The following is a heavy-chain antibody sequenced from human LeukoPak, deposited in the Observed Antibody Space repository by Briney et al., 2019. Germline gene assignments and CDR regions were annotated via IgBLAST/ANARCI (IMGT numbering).Heavy chain of an antibody. CDR3: ARDQYDTWSRRGNFDS. J-gene: IGHJ4*02. Sequence: GGSLRLSCVASGCTFGKYWMSWVRQAPGKGLEWVANIKLDGSEKNYVDSVKGRFTISRDNAKNSPYLQMNSLRAEDTAVFYCARDQYDTWSRRGNFDSWGQGTLVTVSS. D-gene: IGHD3-3*01. V-gene: IGHV3-7*03. CDR1: GCTFGKYW. CDR2: IKLDGSEK.